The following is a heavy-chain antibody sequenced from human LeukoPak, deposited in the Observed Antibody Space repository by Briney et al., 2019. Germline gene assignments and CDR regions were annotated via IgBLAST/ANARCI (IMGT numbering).Heavy chain of an antibody. CDR3: ARAISPYCSGGSCYPPRDFDY. D-gene: IGHD2-15*01. V-gene: IGHV1-8*03. Sequence: ASVRVSCKASGYTFTSYDINWVRQATGQGLEWIGWMNPNSGNTGYAQKFQGRVTITRNTSISTAYMELSSLRSEDTAVYYCARAISPYCSGGSCYPPRDFDYWGQGTLVTVSS. CDR1: GYTFTSYD. J-gene: IGHJ4*02. CDR2: MNPNSGNT.